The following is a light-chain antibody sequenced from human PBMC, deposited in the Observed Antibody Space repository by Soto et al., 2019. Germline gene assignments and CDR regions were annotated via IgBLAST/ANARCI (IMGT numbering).Light chain of an antibody. CDR2: DAS. CDR1: QSVSSY. J-gene: IGKJ3*01. CDR3: QQRSNWPPRFT. V-gene: IGKV3-11*01. Sequence: EIVLTQSPATLSLSPGERATLSCRASQSVSSYLAWYQQKPGQAPRLLIYDASNRATGIPARFSGSGPGTDFNLTNRRLEPEEFAVYYGQQRSNWPPRFTFGPGTKVDIK.